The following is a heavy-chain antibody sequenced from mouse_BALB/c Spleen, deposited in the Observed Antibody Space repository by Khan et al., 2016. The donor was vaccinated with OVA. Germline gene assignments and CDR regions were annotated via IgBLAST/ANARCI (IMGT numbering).Heavy chain of an antibody. Sequence: QIQLVQSGPELKTPGETVKISCKASGYTFTNYGMNWVKQPPGKGLKWMGWINTYTGEQTYVDDFKGRFVFSLESSARTAYLQINNLKDEDTATYCCARGYWYFDVWGAGTTVTVSS. D-gene: IGHD2-2*01. J-gene: IGHJ1*01. CDR1: GYTFTNYG. CDR3: ARGYWYFDV. V-gene: IGHV9-3-1*01. CDR2: INTYTGEQ.